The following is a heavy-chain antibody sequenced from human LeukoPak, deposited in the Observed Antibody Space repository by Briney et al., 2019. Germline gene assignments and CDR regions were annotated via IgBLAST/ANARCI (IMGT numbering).Heavy chain of an antibody. CDR1: GFTFSSYW. J-gene: IGHJ6*03. V-gene: IGHV3-74*01. CDR2: INSDGSST. CDR3: AKAELLKYYYYMDV. Sequence: GGSLRLSCAASGFTFSSYWMHWVRQAPGKGLVWVSRINSDGSSTSYADSVKGRFTISRDNAKNTLYLQMNSLRAEDTAVYYCAKAELLKYYYYMDVWGKGTTVTISS. D-gene: IGHD3-10*01.